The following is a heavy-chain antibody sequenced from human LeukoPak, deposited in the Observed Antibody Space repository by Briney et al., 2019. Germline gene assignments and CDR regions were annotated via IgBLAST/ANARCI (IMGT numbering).Heavy chain of an antibody. CDR2: ISYDGSNK. CDR1: GFTFSSYA. Sequence: PGGSLRLSCAASGFTFSSYAIHWVRQAPGKGLEWVAVISYDGSNKYYADSVKGRFTISRDNSKNTLYLQMNSLRAEDTAVYYCAKDDRSTSYYNWFDPWGQGTLVTVSS. J-gene: IGHJ5*02. V-gene: IGHV3-30-3*01. D-gene: IGHD2-2*01. CDR3: AKDDRSTSYYNWFDP.